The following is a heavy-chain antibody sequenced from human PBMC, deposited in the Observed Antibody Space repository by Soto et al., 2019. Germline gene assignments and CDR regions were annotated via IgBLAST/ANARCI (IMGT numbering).Heavy chain of an antibody. CDR1: GDYISSHY. J-gene: IGHJ2*01. V-gene: IGHV4-59*08. D-gene: IGHD2-2*01. Sequence: QVQLQESGPGLVKPSETLSLTCTVSGDYISSHYWSWIRQPPGKGLEWIGYVYHSGKTDSNPSLKGRVTISMDTSKNQISLRLTSVTAADTAVYYCARPKGTTPAVWYFDLWGRGTLVTVSS. CDR2: VYHSGKT. CDR3: ARPKGTTPAVWYFDL.